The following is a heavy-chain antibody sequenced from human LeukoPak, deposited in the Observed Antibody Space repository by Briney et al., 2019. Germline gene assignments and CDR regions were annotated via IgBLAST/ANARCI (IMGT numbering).Heavy chain of an antibody. J-gene: IGHJ4*02. CDR2: ISSSSSYI. D-gene: IGHD6-13*01. Sequence: PGGSLRLSCAASGFTFSSYSMNWVRQAPGKGLEWVSSISSSSSYIYYADSVKGRFTISRDNAKNSLYLQMNSLRAEDTAVYYCARERGSSWWSSYYFDYWGQGTLVTVSS. V-gene: IGHV3-21*01. CDR3: ARERGSSWWSSYYFDY. CDR1: GFTFSSYS.